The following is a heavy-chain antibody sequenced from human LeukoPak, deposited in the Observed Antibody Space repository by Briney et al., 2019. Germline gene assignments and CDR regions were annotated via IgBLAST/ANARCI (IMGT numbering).Heavy chain of an antibody. J-gene: IGHJ4*02. CDR1: VYTFTNFY. CDR3: ARRPINCIITNCYVNN. D-gene: IGHD2-2*01. V-gene: IGHV1-2*02. CDR2: MNPNSGDT. Sequence: GASVKVSCKASVYTFTNFYIHWVRRAPGQGLEWMGWMNPNSGDTSYAREFQDRVTMTRDTSLTTAYMELSSLRSDDTAVYYCARRPINCIITNCYVNNWGQGTLVTVSS.